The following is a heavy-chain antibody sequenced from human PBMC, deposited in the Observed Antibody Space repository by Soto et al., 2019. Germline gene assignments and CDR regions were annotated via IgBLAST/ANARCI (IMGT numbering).Heavy chain of an antibody. CDR1: GYTFTSYA. J-gene: IGHJ3*02. D-gene: IGHD3-22*01. V-gene: IGHV1-3*01. CDR2: INAGNGNT. CDR3: ARVGYYYDSSGYYLFSLVPSDDAFDI. Sequence: ASVKVSCKASGYTFTSYAMHWVRQAPGQRLEWVGWINAGNGNTKYSQKFQGRVTITRDTSASTAYMELSSLRSEDTAVYYCARVGYYYDSSGYYLFSLVPSDDAFDIWGQGTMVTVSS.